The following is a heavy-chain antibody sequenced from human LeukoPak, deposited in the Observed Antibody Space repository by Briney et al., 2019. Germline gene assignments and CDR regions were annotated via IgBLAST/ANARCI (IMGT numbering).Heavy chain of an antibody. J-gene: IGHJ3*02. CDR2: IRYDGSNK. D-gene: IGHD6-19*01. Sequence: PGGSLRLSCAASGFTFSSYGMHWVRQAPGKGLEWVAFIRYDGSNKYYADSVKGRFTISRDNSKNTLYLQMNSLRAEDTAVYYCAKDRKQWLVGAFDIWGQGTMVIVSS. V-gene: IGHV3-30*02. CDR3: AKDRKQWLVGAFDI. CDR1: GFTFSSYG.